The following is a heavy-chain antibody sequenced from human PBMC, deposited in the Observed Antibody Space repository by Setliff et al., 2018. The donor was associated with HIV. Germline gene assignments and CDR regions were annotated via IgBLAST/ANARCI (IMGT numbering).Heavy chain of an antibody. J-gene: IGHJ6*02. CDR3: ARGVPYYNFWSGYYGARYYYGMDV. D-gene: IGHD3-3*01. CDR2: ISAYNGNT. Sequence: GASVKVSCKASGYTFTGYGISWVRQAPGQGLEWMGWISAYNGNTNYAQKLQGRVTMTTDTSTSTAYMELRSLRSDDTAVYYCARGVPYYNFWSGYYGARYYYGMDVWGQGTTVTVSS. V-gene: IGHV1-18*01. CDR1: GYTFTGYG.